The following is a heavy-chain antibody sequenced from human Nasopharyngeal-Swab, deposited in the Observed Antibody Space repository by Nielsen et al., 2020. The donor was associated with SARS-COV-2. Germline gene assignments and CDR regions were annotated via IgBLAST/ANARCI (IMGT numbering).Heavy chain of an antibody. J-gene: IGHJ6*02. CDR3: AKGDLKWVQHKYAMDV. Sequence: GESLKISCAASGFTFRNYAMTWVRQAPGKGLEWVSGISGSGGSTYYADSVKGRFTISRDNSKNTLYLQMNSLRGEDTAVYYCAKGDLKWVQHKYAMDVWGQGTTVTV. V-gene: IGHV3-23*01. CDR2: ISGSGGST. CDR1: GFTFRNYA. D-gene: IGHD1-26*01.